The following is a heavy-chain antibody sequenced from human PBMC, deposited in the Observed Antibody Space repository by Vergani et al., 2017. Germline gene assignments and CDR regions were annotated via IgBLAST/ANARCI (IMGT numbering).Heavy chain of an antibody. D-gene: IGHD3-10*01. CDR3: GRVADFYGLGSRLLDL. CDR1: GGSMSGYY. Sequence: QVRLQESGPGLVKPSETLSLTCSVSGGSMSGYYWSWIRQPPGKDLEWIGYMYHRGRTNYNPSLETRVTISGDTSKNQFSLKLNSVTAAYTAVYYCGRVADFYGLGSRLLDLWGQGSLVTVSS. V-gene: IGHV4-59*01. CDR2: MYHRGRT. J-gene: IGHJ5*02.